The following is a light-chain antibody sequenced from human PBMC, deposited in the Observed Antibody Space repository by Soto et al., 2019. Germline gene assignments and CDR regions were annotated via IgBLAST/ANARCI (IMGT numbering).Light chain of an antibody. J-gene: IGLJ1*01. CDR2: EVS. CDR3: SSYAGSSSYV. CDR1: SSNVGGYNY. V-gene: IGLV2-8*01. Sequence: QSVLTQPPSASGSPGQSVTISCTGSSSNVGGYNYVAWFQQHPGKAPKLMIYEVSKRPSGVPDRFSGSKSGNTASLTVSGLQDGDEADYYCSSYAGSSSYVFGTGTKVTVL.